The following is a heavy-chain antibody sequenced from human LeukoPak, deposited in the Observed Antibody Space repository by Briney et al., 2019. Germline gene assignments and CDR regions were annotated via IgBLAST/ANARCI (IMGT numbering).Heavy chain of an antibody. V-gene: IGHV3-9*01. J-gene: IGHJ4*02. CDR1: GFTFHHYA. CDR3: AKDKAPLYSGYDWDLDF. CDR2: ISWNSAYI. D-gene: IGHD5-12*01. Sequence: GRSLRLSCAASGFTFHHYAIHRVRQVPGKGLEWVSGISWNSAYIGYADSVKGRFTISRDNAKNSVYLQMNSLRAEDTALYYCAKDKAPLYSGYDWDLDFWGQGTMVTVSS.